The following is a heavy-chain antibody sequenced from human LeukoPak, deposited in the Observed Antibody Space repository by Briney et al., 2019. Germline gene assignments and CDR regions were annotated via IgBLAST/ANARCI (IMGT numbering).Heavy chain of an antibody. CDR2: ISWNSGSI. Sequence: GGSLRLSCAASGFTSDDYAMHWVRQAPGKGLEWVSGISWNSGSIGYADSVKGRFTISRDNAKNSLYLQMNSLRAEDTALYYCAKGSVAGTYFDYWGQGTLVTVSS. CDR1: GFTSDDYA. CDR3: AKGSVAGTYFDY. D-gene: IGHD6-19*01. J-gene: IGHJ4*02. V-gene: IGHV3-9*02.